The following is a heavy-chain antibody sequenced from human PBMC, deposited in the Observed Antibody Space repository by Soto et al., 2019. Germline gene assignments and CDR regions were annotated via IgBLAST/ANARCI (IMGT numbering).Heavy chain of an antibody. Sequence: QVQLVESGGGVVQPGRSLRLSCAASGFTFSSYAMHWVRQAPGKGLEWVTVISYDGSNKYYADSVKGRFTISRDNSKNTVYLQMDSLRTDDTAVYYCGRSLAVAGSGPDYWGQGTLVTVSS. J-gene: IGHJ4*02. CDR1: GFTFSSYA. CDR2: ISYDGSNK. V-gene: IGHV3-30-3*01. CDR3: GRSLAVAGSGPDY. D-gene: IGHD6-19*01.